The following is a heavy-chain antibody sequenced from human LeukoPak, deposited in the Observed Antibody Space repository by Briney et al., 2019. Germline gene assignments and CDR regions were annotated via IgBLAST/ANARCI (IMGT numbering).Heavy chain of an antibody. CDR1: GFTFGSYW. J-gene: IGHJ6*03. V-gene: IGHV3-74*01. Sequence: GGSLRLSCAASGFTFGSYWMHWVRQAPGEGLVWVSRINSDGSSTSYADSVKGRFTISRDNAKNTLYLQMNSLRAEDTAVYYCARVLYCTNGVCYWHYYYMDVWGKGTTVTVSS. CDR2: INSDGSST. D-gene: IGHD2-8*01. CDR3: ARVLYCTNGVCYWHYYYMDV.